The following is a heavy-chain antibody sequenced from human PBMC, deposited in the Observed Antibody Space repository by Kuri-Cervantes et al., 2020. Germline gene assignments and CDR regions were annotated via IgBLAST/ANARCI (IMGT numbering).Heavy chain of an antibody. V-gene: IGHV1-2*02. CDR2: INPNSGGT. CDR3: ARAAGSSWLIDY. J-gene: IGHJ4*02. Sequence: ASVKVSCKASGYTFTSYGISWVRQAPGQGLEWMGWINPNSGGTNYAQKFQGRVTMTRDTSISTAYMELSRLRSDDTAVYYCARAAGSSWLIDYWGQGTLVTVSS. CDR1: GYTFTSYG. D-gene: IGHD6-13*01.